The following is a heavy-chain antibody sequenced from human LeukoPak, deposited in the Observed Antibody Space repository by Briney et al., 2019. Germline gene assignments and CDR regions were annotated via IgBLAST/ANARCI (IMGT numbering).Heavy chain of an antibody. D-gene: IGHD2-8*01. CDR3: AKDSWSRNGIYDPFDI. CDR1: GLTFSSHW. Sequence: GGSLRLSCAASGLTFSSHWMHWVRQAPGKGLVWVSRITNDGSSTTYADSVTGRFTISRDNSRNTLYLQMNSLRGDDTAVYYCAKDSWSRNGIYDPFDIWGQGTMVTVSS. J-gene: IGHJ3*02. CDR2: ITNDGSST. V-gene: IGHV3-74*01.